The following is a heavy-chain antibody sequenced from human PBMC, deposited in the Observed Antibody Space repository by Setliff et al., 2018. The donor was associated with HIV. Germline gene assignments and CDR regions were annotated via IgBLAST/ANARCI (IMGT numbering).Heavy chain of an antibody. V-gene: IGHV4-61*02. CDR1: GASITSGSYY. CDR3: AGDPAGAAAYYYYGLDV. J-gene: IGHJ6*02. CDR2: IFTTAIT. Sequence: ASETLSLTCKVSGASITSGSYYWTWIRQPAGKGLEWIGRIFTTAITNYNPSLKSRVTISLDTAENRFSLKLSSVTAADTAVYYCAGDPAGAAAYYYYGLDVWGPGTTVTVSS. D-gene: IGHD6-13*01.